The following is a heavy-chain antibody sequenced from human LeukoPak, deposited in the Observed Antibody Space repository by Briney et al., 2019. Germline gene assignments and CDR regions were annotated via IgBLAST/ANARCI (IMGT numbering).Heavy chain of an antibody. J-gene: IGHJ4*02. CDR3: ARVGSEQPNSPFDY. V-gene: IGHV3-53*01. CDR2: IYSGGST. Sequence: GGSLRLSCAASGFTVSSNYMSWVRQAPGKGLEWVSVIYSGGSTYYADSVKGRFTISRDNSKNTLYLQMNSLRAEDTAVYYCARVGSEQPNSPFDYWGQGTLVTVSS. CDR1: GFTVSSNY. D-gene: IGHD6-13*01.